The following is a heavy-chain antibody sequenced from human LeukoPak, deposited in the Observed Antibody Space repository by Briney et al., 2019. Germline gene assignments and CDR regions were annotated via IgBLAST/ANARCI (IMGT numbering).Heavy chain of an antibody. CDR2: ISYDGSNK. D-gene: IGHD2-8*01. CDR3: ARNRMRPEGYYYNVRDV. J-gene: IGHJ6*02. CDR1: GFTFSSYA. Sequence: GGSLRLSCAASGFTFSSYAMHWVRQAPGKGLEWVAVISYDGSNKYYADSVKGRFTISRDNSKNTLYLQMNSLRAEDTAVYYCARNRMRPEGYYYNVRDVWGQGPRSPSP. V-gene: IGHV3-30-3*01.